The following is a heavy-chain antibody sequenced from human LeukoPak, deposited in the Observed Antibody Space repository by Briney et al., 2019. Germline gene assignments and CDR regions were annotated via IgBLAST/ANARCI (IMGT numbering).Heavy chain of an antibody. J-gene: IGHJ4*02. CDR2: IWYDGSNK. CDR3: AKGLTRRYLDY. V-gene: IGHV3-33*06. CDR1: RVTISSYW. Sequence: GGSLRLSCAASRVTISSYWMHWFRQAPGKGLEWVAVIWYDGSNKYYRDSIKGRFTISRDNSKNTLYLQMNSLRAEDTAVYYCAKGLTRRYLDYWGQGTLVTVSS. D-gene: IGHD3-9*01.